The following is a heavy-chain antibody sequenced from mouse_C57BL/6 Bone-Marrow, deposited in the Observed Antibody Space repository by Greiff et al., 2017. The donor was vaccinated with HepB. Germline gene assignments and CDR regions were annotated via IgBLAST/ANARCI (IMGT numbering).Heavy chain of an antibody. V-gene: IGHV5-9-1*02. J-gene: IGHJ3*01. D-gene: IGHD1-1*01. Sequence: VQLVESGEGLVKPGGSLKLSCAASGFTFSSYAMSWVRQTPEKRLEWVAYISSGGDYIYYADTVKGRFTISRDNARNTLYLQMSSLKSEDTAMYYCTREGTTVVEKTWFAYWGQGTLVTVSA. CDR3: TREGTTVVEKTWFAY. CDR1: GFTFSSYA. CDR2: ISSGGDYI.